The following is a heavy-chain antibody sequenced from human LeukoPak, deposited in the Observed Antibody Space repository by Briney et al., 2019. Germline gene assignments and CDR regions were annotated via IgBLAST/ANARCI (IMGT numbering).Heavy chain of an antibody. CDR1: GGSISSRSYY. CDR2: IYYSGST. V-gene: IGHV4-39*01. Sequence: PSETLSLTCTVSGGSISSRSYYWGWIRQPPGKGLEWIGIIYYSGSTYSNPSPRSRVTISVDTSKSQFSLKLSSVTAADTAVYYCASFYCSGGSCYQYYYYYYMDVWGKGTTVTISS. CDR3: ASFYCSGGSCYQYYYYYYMDV. D-gene: IGHD2-15*01. J-gene: IGHJ6*03.